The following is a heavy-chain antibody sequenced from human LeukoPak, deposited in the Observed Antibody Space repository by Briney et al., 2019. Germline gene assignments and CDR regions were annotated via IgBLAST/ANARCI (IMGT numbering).Heavy chain of an antibody. CDR2: INPNSGGT. CDR1: GYTFTGYY. D-gene: IGHD2-8*01. Sequence: GASVKVSCKASGYTFTGYYMHWVRQAPGQGLEWMGWINPNSGGTNSAQKFQGRVTMTRDTSITTAYMELSRLRSDDTAVYYCARVPNGWFDPWGQGTLVTVSS. J-gene: IGHJ5*02. V-gene: IGHV1-2*02. CDR3: ARVPNGWFDP.